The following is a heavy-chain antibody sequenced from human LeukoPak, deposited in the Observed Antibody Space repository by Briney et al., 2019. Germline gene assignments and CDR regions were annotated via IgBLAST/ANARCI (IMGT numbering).Heavy chain of an antibody. CDR1: GFPFSSYG. CDR3: ARVYSGYDEDYYYYYYMDV. D-gene: IGHD5-12*01. J-gene: IGHJ6*03. V-gene: IGHV3-30*02. Sequence: GSLSLSCAASGFPFSSYGMHWVRQAPGKGLEWVAFIRYDGSNKYYADSVKGRFTISRDNSKNTLYLQMNSLRAEDTAVYYCARVYSGYDEDYYYYYYMDVWGKGTTVAVSS. CDR2: IRYDGSNK.